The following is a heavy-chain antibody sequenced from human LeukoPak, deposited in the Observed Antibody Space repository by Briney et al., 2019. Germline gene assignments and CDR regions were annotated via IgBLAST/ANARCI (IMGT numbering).Heavy chain of an antibody. V-gene: IGHV3-7*01. CDR1: GFTFSNYW. Sequence: GGSLRLSCAASGFTFSNYWLTWVRQAPGQGREWVANIKQDGSEKHYVDSVKGRFTITRDNAKNSLYLQMNSLRAEDTAVYYCTRDRQIAYWGQGTLVTVSS. CDR2: IKQDGSEK. CDR3: TRDRQIAY. J-gene: IGHJ4*02.